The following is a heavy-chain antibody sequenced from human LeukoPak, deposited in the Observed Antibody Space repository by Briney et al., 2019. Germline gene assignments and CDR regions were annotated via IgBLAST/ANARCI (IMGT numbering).Heavy chain of an antibody. CDR3: AKDPTQYYSGSGSSSWFDP. V-gene: IGHV3-30*02. CDR1: GSTFSTYG. D-gene: IGHD3-10*01. CDR2: IRYDGSND. J-gene: IGHJ5*02. Sequence: PGGSLRLSCAASGSTFSTYGMHWVRQAPGKGLEWVAFIRYDGSNDYYAESVKGRFTISRDNYKNTMYLQMNSLRAEDTAVYYCAKDPTQYYSGSGSSSWFDPWGQGTLVTVSS.